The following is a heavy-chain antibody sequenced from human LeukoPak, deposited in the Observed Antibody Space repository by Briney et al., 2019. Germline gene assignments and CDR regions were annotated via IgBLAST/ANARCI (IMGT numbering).Heavy chain of an antibody. J-gene: IGHJ4*02. CDR1: GFTFSSSW. Sequence: GGSLRLSCAASGFTFSSSWMSWVRQAPGKGLEWVATINQDGSEKYYVDSVKGRFTISGDNAKNSLYLQMNSLRAEDTAVYYCARLNYYFDYWGQGTLVTVSS. V-gene: IGHV3-7*01. CDR2: INQDGSEK. CDR3: ARLNYYFDY.